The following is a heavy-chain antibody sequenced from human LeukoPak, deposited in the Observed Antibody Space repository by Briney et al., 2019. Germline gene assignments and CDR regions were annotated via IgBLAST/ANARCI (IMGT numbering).Heavy chain of an antibody. J-gene: IGHJ4*02. CDR2: ISYDGSNK. Sequence: GGSLRLSCAASGFTFSSYAMHWVRQAPGKGLEWVAVISYDGSNKYYADSVKGRFTISRDNPKNTLYLQMNSLRAEDTAVYYCARGDWLDYWGQGTLVTVSS. CDR3: ARGDWLDY. V-gene: IGHV3-30-3*01. D-gene: IGHD3/OR15-3a*01. CDR1: GFTFSSYA.